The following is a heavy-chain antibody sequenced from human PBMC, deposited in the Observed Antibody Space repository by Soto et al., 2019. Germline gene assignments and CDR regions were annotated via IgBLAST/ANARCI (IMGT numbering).Heavy chain of an antibody. CDR3: ARDGPSGIAAAGTAFDH. J-gene: IGHJ4*02. D-gene: IGHD6-13*01. V-gene: IGHV1-2*02. Sequence: ASLKVSCKASGYTFTGYYMHWVRQAPGQGLEWMGWINPNSGGTNYAQKFQGRVTMTRDTSISTAYMELSRLRSDDTAVYYCARDGPSGIAAAGTAFDHWGQGTLVTVSS. CDR1: GYTFTGYY. CDR2: INPNSGGT.